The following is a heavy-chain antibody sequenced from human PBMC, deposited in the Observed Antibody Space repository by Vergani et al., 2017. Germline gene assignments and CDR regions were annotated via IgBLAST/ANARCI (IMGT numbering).Heavy chain of an antibody. Sequence: QVQLVESGGGVVQPGRSLRLSCTSSGFTFSTYAMHWVRQAPGKGLEWVAIIYYDGSKKYYADSVKGRFTISRDNSRNTLDLLMSSLRAEDTAIYYCVREGSYCGSTLCRNPSYVYYYHMDVSGEGSTVTVSS. J-gene: IGHJ6*03. V-gene: IGHV3-33*01. CDR2: IYYDGSKK. CDR3: VREGSYCGSTLCRNPSYVYYYHMDV. CDR1: GFTFSTYA. D-gene: IGHD2-21*01.